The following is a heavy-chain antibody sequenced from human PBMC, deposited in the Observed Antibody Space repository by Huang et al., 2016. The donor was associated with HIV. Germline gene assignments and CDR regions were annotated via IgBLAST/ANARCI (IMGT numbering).Heavy chain of an antibody. V-gene: IGHV3-30*18. Sequence: QVQLVESGGGVVQPGRSLRLSCAASGFTFSTYGMHWVRQAPGKGLEWVTVIAYDGSEKYYADSVKGRFTSSRDKSNNTLYLQMNSLRADDTAVYYCVKDQGHTFMVRYHFDFWGQGTLVTVSS. CDR3: VKDQGHTFMVRYHFDF. J-gene: IGHJ4*02. D-gene: IGHD3-10*01. CDR1: GFTFSTYG. CDR2: IAYDGSEK.